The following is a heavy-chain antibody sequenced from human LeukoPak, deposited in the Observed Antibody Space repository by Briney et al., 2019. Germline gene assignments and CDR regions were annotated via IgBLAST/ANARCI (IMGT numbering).Heavy chain of an antibody. CDR1: GFTVSSNS. CDR2: ISRSSAYI. Sequence: GGSLRLSCTVSGFTVSSNSMNWVRQAPGKGLEWVSSISRSSAYIYYADSVKGRFTISRDNAKNSLYLQMNSLRAEDTAVYYCASFPPYMVRTDAFDIWGQGTMVTVSS. V-gene: IGHV3-21*01. D-gene: IGHD3-10*01. CDR3: ASFPPYMVRTDAFDI. J-gene: IGHJ3*02.